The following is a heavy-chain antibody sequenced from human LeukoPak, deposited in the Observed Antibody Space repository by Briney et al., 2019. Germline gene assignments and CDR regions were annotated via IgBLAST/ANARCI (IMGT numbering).Heavy chain of an antibody. CDR3: AKASSILYGMDV. CDR2: ISSSSSYT. Sequence: GGSLRLSCTASGFTFGDYALTWVRQAPGKGLEWVSYISSSSSYTNYADSVKGRFTISRDNAKNSLYLQMNSLRAEDTAVYYCAKASSILYGMDVWGQGTTVTVSS. CDR1: GFTFGDYA. J-gene: IGHJ6*02. D-gene: IGHD2-2*01. V-gene: IGHV3-11*03.